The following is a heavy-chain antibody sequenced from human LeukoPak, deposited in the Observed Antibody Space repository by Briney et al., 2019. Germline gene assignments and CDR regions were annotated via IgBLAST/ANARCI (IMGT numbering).Heavy chain of an antibody. V-gene: IGHV1-3*01. J-gene: IGHJ4*02. CDR3: VASLAVSSDYIHY. Sequence: ASVKVSCKVSGYTFTRSTVHWVRQAPGQRLEWMGWMNAASGKTEYSQEFQGRVTITRDTSASTAYMEMSTLRSEDTAVYYRVASLAVSSDYIHYWGQGTLVTVSS. CDR1: GYTFTRST. D-gene: IGHD5-12*01. CDR2: MNAASGKT.